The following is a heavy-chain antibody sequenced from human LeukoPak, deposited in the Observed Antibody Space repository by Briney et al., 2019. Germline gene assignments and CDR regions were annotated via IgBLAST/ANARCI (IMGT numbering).Heavy chain of an antibody. Sequence: PGGPLRLSCAASGFTFSSYSMNWVRQAPGKGLEWVSSISSSSSYIYYADSVKGRFTISRDNAKNSLYLQMNSLRAEDTAVYYCASGSSYSSGWYCFDYWGQGTLVTVSS. CDR2: ISSSSSYI. CDR3: ASGSSYSSGWYCFDY. CDR1: GFTFSSYS. V-gene: IGHV3-21*01. D-gene: IGHD6-19*01. J-gene: IGHJ4*02.